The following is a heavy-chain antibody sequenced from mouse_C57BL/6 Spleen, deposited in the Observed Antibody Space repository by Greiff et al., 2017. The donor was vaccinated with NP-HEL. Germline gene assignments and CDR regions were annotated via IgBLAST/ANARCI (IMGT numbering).Heavy chain of an antibody. V-gene: IGHV1-53*01. Sequence: QVQLQQPGTELVKPGASVKLSCKASGYTFTSYWMHWVKQRPGQGLEWIGNINPSNGGTNYNEKFKSKATLTVDKSSSTAYMQLSSLTSEDSAVYYCARSTTVVARGGYAMDYWGQGTSVTVSS. CDR1: GYTFTSYW. CDR2: INPSNGGT. J-gene: IGHJ4*01. CDR3: ARSTTVVARGGYAMDY. D-gene: IGHD1-1*01.